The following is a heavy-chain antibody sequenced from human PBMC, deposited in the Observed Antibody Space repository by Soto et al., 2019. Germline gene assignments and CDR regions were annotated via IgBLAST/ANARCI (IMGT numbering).Heavy chain of an antibody. CDR2: ISSSSSYI. V-gene: IGHV3-21*01. D-gene: IGHD3-9*01. CDR1: GFTFSSYS. Sequence: EVQLVESGGGLVKPGGSLRLSCAASGFTFSSYSMNWVRQAPGKGLEWVSSISSSSSYIYYADSVKGRFTISRDNAKNSLYLQMNSLRAEDTDVYYCARGQSSLILTGYYDWGQGTLVTVSS. J-gene: IGHJ4*02. CDR3: ARGQSSLILTGYYD.